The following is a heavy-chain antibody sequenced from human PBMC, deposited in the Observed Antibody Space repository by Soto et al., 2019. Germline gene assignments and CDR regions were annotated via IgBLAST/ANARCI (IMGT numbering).Heavy chain of an antibody. D-gene: IGHD5-12*01. V-gene: IGHV1-69*08. CDR1: GGAFTNDI. Sequence: QVQLVQSGAEVKKPGSSVKVSCKASGGAFTNDIIPWVRQAPGQGLEWMGRIIPLLDITNYAQKFQGRVTITADKSTSTAYMELNSLISEDTAVYYCARDSPIGSTFSGYDAIDYWGQGTLVTVSS. CDR2: IIPLLDIT. J-gene: IGHJ4*02. CDR3: ARDSPIGSTFSGYDAIDY.